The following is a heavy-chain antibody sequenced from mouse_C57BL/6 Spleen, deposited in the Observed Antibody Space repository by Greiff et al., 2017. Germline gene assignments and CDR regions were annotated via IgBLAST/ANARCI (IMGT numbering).Heavy chain of an antibody. V-gene: IGHV1-61*01. D-gene: IGHD1-1*01. J-gene: IGHJ1*03. CDR2: IYPSDSET. Sequence: QVQLQQPGAELVRPGSSVKLSCKASGYTFTSYWMDWVKQRPGQGLEWIGNIYPSDSETHYNQKFKDKATLTVDKSSSTAYMQLSSLTSEDSAVYYCAREYYGSNWYFDVWGTGTTVTVPS. CDR1: GYTFTSYW. CDR3: AREYYGSNWYFDV.